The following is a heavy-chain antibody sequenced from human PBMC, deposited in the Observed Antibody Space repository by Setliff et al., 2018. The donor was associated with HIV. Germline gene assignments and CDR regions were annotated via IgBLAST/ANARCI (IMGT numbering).Heavy chain of an antibody. J-gene: IGHJ5*02. CDR3: ARARGPPLPVLDL. CDR2: IYHGGTT. Sequence: PSETLSLTCAVSGDSIGSSSWWSWVRQAPGKGLEWIGEIYHGGTTKYNPSLKSRVTMSVDRPNNHFSLRLTSVTAADTAVYFCARARGPPLPVLDLWGQGTLVTVSS. D-gene: IGHD3-10*01. V-gene: IGHV4-4*02. CDR1: GDSIGSSSW.